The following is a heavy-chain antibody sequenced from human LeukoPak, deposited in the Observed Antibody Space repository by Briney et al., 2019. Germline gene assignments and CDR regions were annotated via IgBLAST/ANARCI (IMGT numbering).Heavy chain of an antibody. CDR3: VRHCCSSPSKRTFDI. D-gene: IGHD2-15*01. CDR2: ISDGGST. Sequence: PSETLSLTCTVSGDSIRSSDDYWGWIRQSPGKGLEWIGTISDGGSTYYNPSLKSRIIISVDTSKNQFSLQLSSVTAADTAVYYCVRHCCSSPSKRTFDIWGQGTLVAVSS. CDR1: GDSIRSSDDY. J-gene: IGHJ3*02. V-gene: IGHV4-39*01.